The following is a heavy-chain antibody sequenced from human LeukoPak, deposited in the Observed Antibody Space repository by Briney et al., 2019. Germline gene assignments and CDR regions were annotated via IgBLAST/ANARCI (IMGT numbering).Heavy chain of an antibody. Sequence: GGSLRLSCAASGFTFSSYGMHWVRQAPGKGLEWVAVIWYDGTNKYYADSVKGRFTTSRDNSKNTLYLQMNSLRAEDTAVYYCARVFQGSSTSPWAFDIWGQGTMVIVSS. CDR1: GFTFSSYG. J-gene: IGHJ3*02. D-gene: IGHD2-2*01. CDR2: IWYDGTNK. CDR3: ARVFQGSSTSPWAFDI. V-gene: IGHV3-33*01.